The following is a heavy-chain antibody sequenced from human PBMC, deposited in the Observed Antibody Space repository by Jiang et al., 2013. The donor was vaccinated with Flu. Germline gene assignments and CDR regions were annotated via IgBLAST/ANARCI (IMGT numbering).Heavy chain of an antibody. CDR3: ARGYNRQLFDY. J-gene: IGHJ4*02. Sequence: SPSRGLEWLGRTYYRSKWYNEYAVSVKSRITINPDTSKNQFSLQLNSVTPEDTAVYYCARGYNRQLFDYWGQGTLVTVSS. D-gene: IGHD5-24*01. V-gene: IGHV6-1*01. CDR2: TYYRSKWYN.